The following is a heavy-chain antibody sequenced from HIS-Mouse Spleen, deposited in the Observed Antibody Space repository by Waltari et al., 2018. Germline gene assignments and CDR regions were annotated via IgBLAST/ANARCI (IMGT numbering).Heavy chain of an antibody. CDR3: AREIPYSSSWYDWYFDL. CDR2: IYYSGST. Sequence: QLQLQESGPGLFTPSETLSLTCPVPGGSISRSSYYWGWIRQPPGKGLEWSGSIYYSGSTSYNPSLKSRVTISVDTSKNQFSLKLSSVTAADTAVYYCAREIPYSSSWYDWYFDLWGRGTLVTVSS. CDR1: GGSISRSSYY. D-gene: IGHD6-13*01. V-gene: IGHV4-39*07. J-gene: IGHJ2*01.